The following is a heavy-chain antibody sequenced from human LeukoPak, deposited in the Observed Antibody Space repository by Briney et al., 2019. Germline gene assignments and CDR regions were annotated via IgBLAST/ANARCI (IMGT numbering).Heavy chain of an antibody. V-gene: IGHV3-23*01. J-gene: IGHJ3*01. CDR1: GFTFTSYA. CDR2: ISGSGGST. D-gene: IGHD1-1*01. CDR3: ATYNRKDAFDF. Sequence: GGSLRLSCAASGFTFTSYAMSWGRQAPGEGLGGVSAISGSGGSTYYADSVKGRFTISRDNSKNTLSLLMNSLKTEDTAVYHCATYNRKDAFDFWGRGTMVTVSS.